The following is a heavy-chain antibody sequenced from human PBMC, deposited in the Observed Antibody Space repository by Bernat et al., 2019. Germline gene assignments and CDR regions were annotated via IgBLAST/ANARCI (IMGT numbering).Heavy chain of an antibody. CDR1: GGTFSSYA. J-gene: IGHJ4*02. Sequence: QVQLVQSGAEVEKPGSSVKVSCKASGGTFSSYAISWVRQAPGQGLEWMGGIIPIFGTANYAQKFQGRVTITADESTSTAYMELSSLRSEDTAVYYCARDHRPILSSGWYIAPFDYWGQGTLVTVSS. CDR3: ARDHRPILSSGWYIAPFDY. V-gene: IGHV1-69*01. D-gene: IGHD6-19*01. CDR2: IIPIFGTA.